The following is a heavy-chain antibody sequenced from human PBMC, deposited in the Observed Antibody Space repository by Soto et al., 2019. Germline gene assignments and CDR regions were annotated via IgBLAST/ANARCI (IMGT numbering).Heavy chain of an antibody. Sequence: PGGSLRLSCAASGFTFSTYAMTWVRQAPGKGLEWVSGITYNGADRYYADSVRGRFTISRDNSKNTLYLQMNSLRAEDTALYYCAKRVAASGSGWDYWGQGTLVTVSS. CDR3: AKRVAASGSGWDY. CDR2: ITYNGADR. CDR1: GFTFSTYA. D-gene: IGHD6-13*01. V-gene: IGHV3-23*01. J-gene: IGHJ4*02.